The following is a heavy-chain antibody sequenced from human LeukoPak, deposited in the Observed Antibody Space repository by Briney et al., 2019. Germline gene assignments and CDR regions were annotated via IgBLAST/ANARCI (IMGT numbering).Heavy chain of an antibody. Sequence: SETLSLACAVYGGSFSGYYWNWIRQPPGKGLEWLGEVNHSGSTNYNPSLKSRVTISVDTSKNQFSLKLSSVTAADTAVYYCATTNVLLWFGELSKTAYFDYWGQGTLVTVSS. J-gene: IGHJ4*02. CDR3: ATTNVLLWFGELSKTAYFDY. D-gene: IGHD3-10*01. CDR1: GGSFSGYY. CDR2: VNHSGST. V-gene: IGHV4-34*01.